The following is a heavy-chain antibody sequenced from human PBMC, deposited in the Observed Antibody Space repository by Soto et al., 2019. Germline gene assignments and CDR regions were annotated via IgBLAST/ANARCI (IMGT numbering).Heavy chain of an antibody. V-gene: IGHV1-18*04. J-gene: IGHJ4*02. CDR3: ARTGGGMAARPLEY. CDR2: ISAYNGNK. CDR1: GYMFTTYG. D-gene: IGHD6-6*01. Sequence: QVQLMQSGGEVKKPGASVEVSCKASGYMFTTYGISWVRQAPGQGLEWMAWISAYNGNKKYAQKFQDRVTMTIHTSSTTVSMALRNLTSDDTAIYYCARTGGGMAARPLEYWGQGTLVTVSP.